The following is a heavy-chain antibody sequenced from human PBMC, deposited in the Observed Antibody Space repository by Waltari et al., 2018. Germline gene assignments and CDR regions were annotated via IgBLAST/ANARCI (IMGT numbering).Heavy chain of an antibody. CDR3: ARGGLAGATPDY. J-gene: IGHJ4*02. D-gene: IGHD1-26*01. CDR2: IRGDGRSP. Sequence: EVQLVESGGGLIQPGGSLRLSCAASGFTFSHYWMHWVRQAPGKGLVWIFDIRGDGRSPCDADSVKGRFTISRDNAKNMLYLQMTSLRADDTAVYYCARGGLAGATPDYWGQGTLVTV. V-gene: IGHV3-74*01. CDR1: GFTFSHYW.